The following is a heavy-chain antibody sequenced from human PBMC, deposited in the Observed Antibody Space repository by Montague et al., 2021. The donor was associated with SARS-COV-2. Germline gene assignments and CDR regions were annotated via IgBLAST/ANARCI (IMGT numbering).Heavy chain of an antibody. J-gene: IGHJ4*02. CDR2: IYYSGST. CDR3: ARDLGDY. V-gene: IGHV4-59*13. Sequence: SETLSLTCTVSGGPTSSYYWSWIRQPPGRGLEWIGYIYYSGSTNYNPSLKSRVTISVDTSKNQFSLKLSSVTAADTAVYYCARDLGDYWGQGTLVTVSS. CDR1: GGPTSSYY.